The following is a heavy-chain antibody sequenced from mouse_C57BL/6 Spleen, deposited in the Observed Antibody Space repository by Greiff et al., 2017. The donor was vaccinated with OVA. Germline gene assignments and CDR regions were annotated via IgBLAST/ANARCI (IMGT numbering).Heavy chain of an antibody. D-gene: IGHD2-4*01. V-gene: IGHV1-52*01. CDR1: GYTFTSYW. CDR2: IDPSDSET. J-gene: IGHJ2*01. Sequence: QVQLQQPGAELVRPGSSVKLSCKASGYTFTSYWMHWVKQRPIQGLEWIGNIDPSDSETHYNQKFKDKATLTVDKSSNTAYMQLSSLTSEDSAVYYCARYNYDYDHYFDYWGQGTTLTVSS. CDR3: ARYNYDYDHYFDY.